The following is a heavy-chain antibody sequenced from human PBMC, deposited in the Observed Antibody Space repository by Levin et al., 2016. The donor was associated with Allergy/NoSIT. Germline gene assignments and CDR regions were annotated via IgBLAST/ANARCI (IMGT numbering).Heavy chain of an antibody. D-gene: IGHD4/OR15-4a*01. J-gene: IGHJ6*02. Sequence: WIRQPPGKGLEWVARIKNKGDGGTTAYAAPVKGRFTISRDDSKSMVYLQMNSLKMEDTAVYHCLWWDVWGQGTTVTVSS. CDR2: IKNKGDGGTT. CDR3: LWWDV. V-gene: IGHV3-15*05.